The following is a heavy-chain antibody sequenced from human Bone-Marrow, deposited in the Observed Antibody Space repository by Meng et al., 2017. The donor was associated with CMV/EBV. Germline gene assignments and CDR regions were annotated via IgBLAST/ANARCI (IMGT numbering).Heavy chain of an antibody. CDR1: SSGGYY. J-gene: IGHJ4*02. CDR3: ARYCSSTSCFRRKYYFDY. Sequence: SSGGYYWSWLRQHPGKGLEWIGYIYYSGSTYYNPSLKSRVTISVDTSKNQFSLKLSSVTAADTAVYYCARYCSSTSCFRRKYYFDYWGQGTLVTVSS. D-gene: IGHD2-2*01. CDR2: IYYSGST. V-gene: IGHV4-31*02.